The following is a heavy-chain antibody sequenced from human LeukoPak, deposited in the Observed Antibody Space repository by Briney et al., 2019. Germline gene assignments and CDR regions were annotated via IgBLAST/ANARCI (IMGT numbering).Heavy chain of an antibody. CDR2: INPNSGGT. CDR3: ARVVMGATSIDY. J-gene: IGHJ4*02. Sequence: ASVKVSCKASGYTFTGYYMHWVRQAPGRGLEWMGRINPNSGGTNYAQKFQGRVTMTRDTSISTAYMELSSLRSDDTAVYYCARVVMGATSIDYWGQGTLVTVSS. V-gene: IGHV1-2*06. CDR1: GYTFTGYY. D-gene: IGHD1-26*01.